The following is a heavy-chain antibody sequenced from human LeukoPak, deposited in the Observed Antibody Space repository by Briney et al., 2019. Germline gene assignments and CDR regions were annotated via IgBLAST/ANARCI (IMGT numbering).Heavy chain of an antibody. V-gene: IGHV3-23*01. Sequence: GGSLRLSCTASGFTFSSYTMTWVRQAPGNRLKWVSTITTGDGNTYYADSVKGRFTVSRDDSKNTLYLQMNSLRAEDTAVYYCAKDGGLWVSAHWGDSWGRGTLVTVSS. CDR2: ITTGDGNT. J-gene: IGHJ4*02. D-gene: IGHD7-27*01. CDR3: AKDGGLWVSAHWGDS. CDR1: GFTFSSYT.